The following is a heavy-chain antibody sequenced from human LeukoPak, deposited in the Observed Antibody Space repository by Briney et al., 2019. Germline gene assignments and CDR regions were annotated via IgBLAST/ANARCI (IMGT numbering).Heavy chain of an antibody. Sequence: PSETLSLTCTISGGSINAYYWSWVRQPPGKGLEWIGYVHSSGSTNYNPSLKSRVTISLDASKSQFSLKLSSVTAADTAVYYCARGSSVVVVAAIENWFDPWGQGTLVTVSS. V-gene: IGHV4-59*12. CDR1: GGSINAYY. CDR3: ARGSSVVVVAAIENWFDP. D-gene: IGHD2-15*01. J-gene: IGHJ5*02. CDR2: VHSSGST.